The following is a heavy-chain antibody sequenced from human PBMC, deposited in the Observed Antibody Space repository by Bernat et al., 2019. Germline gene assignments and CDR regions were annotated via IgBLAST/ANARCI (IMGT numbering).Heavy chain of an antibody. D-gene: IGHD4-17*01. CDR1: KFTFSSYG. CDR3: ARVSMYGAPASGMDV. CDR2: IWYDGSNE. J-gene: IGHJ6*02. V-gene: IGHV3-33*01. Sequence: QVQLVESGGGVVQPGRSLRLSCEASKFTFSSYGMHWVRQAPGKGLEWVAVIWYDGSNENYADSVKGRFTISRDNSKNTLYLQMNSLRAEDTAVYYCARVSMYGAPASGMDVWGQVTTVTVSS.